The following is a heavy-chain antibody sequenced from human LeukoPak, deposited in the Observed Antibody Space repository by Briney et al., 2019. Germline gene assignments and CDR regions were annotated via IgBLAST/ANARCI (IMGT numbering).Heavy chain of an antibody. Sequence: GGSLRLSCAASGFTFSSYGMHWVRQAPGKGLEWVAFIRYDGSNKYYADSVKGRSTISRDNSKNTLYLQMNSLRAEDTAVYYCAKQVGANPSSYWYFDLWGRGTLVTVSS. V-gene: IGHV3-30*02. D-gene: IGHD1-26*01. CDR3: AKQVGANPSSYWYFDL. J-gene: IGHJ2*01. CDR2: IRYDGSNK. CDR1: GFTFSSYG.